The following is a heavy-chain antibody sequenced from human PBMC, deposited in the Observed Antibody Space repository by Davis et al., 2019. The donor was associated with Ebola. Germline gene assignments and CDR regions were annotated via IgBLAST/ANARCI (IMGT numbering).Heavy chain of an antibody. CDR1: GGSISSGDYY. J-gene: IGHJ4*02. CDR2: ISYGGRT. CDR3: AISNLWEVDS. Sequence: MPSETLSLTCTVSGGSISSGDYYWTWIRQHPGRGLEWIGYISYGGRTSYNPSLKSRIIISEDTAKNQFSLKLSSVTAADTAVYYCAISNLWEVDSWGQGTLVTVSS. V-gene: IGHV4-31*03. D-gene: IGHD1-26*01.